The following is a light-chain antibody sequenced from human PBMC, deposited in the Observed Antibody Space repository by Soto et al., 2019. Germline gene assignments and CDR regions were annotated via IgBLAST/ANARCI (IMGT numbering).Light chain of an antibody. J-gene: IGLJ2*01. Sequence: QSVLNQPRSVSGSPGQSGTISCTGTSNDVGAYNYVSWYQPHPGKGPKLMIYDVSRRPSGVPDRFSGSKSGNTASLTSSGLQAEDEADYYCCSFAGSHNRHVGFGGDTK. CDR3: CSFAGSHNRHVG. CDR1: SNDVGAYNY. CDR2: DVS. V-gene: IGLV2-11*01.